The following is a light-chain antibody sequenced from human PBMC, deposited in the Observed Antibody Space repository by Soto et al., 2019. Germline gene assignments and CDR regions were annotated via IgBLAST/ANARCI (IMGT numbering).Light chain of an antibody. CDR2: DAS. Sequence: EIVLTQSPVTLSLSPGERATLSCRASQSVSSYLAWYQQKPGQAPRLLIYDASNRATGIPARFTGSGSGTDFTLTISGLEPEDFAVYYCQQRSNWPPSFGQGTRLEIK. CDR1: QSVSSY. J-gene: IGKJ5*01. V-gene: IGKV3-11*01. CDR3: QQRSNWPPS.